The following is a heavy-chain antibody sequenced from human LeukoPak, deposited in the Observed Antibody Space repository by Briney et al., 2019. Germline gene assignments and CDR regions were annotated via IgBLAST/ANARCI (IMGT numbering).Heavy chain of an antibody. J-gene: IGHJ3*02. CDR2: IYSGGST. CDR1: GFTVSSNY. Sequence: GGSLRLSCAASGFTVSSNYMNWVRQAPGKGLEWVSIIYSGGSTYYADSVKGRFTISRHNSQNTLYLQMNSLRAEDTAVYYCARALTYSSGWFTDDTFDIWGQGTVVTVSS. D-gene: IGHD6-19*01. V-gene: IGHV3-53*04. CDR3: ARALTYSSGWFTDDTFDI.